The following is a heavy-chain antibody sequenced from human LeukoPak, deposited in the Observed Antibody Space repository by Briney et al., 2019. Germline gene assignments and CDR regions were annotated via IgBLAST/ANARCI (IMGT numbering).Heavy chain of an antibody. CDR3: ASLKNYYDSSGYLVTDAFDI. J-gene: IGHJ3*02. Sequence: AASVKVSCKASGYTFTSYGINWVRQAPGQGLEWMGWISGYNGNTNYAQKLQGRVTMTTDTSTSTAYMELRSLKSDDTAVYYCASLKNYYDSSGYLVTDAFDIWGQGTMVTVSS. CDR1: GYTFTSYG. D-gene: IGHD3-22*01. V-gene: IGHV1-18*01. CDR2: ISGYNGNT.